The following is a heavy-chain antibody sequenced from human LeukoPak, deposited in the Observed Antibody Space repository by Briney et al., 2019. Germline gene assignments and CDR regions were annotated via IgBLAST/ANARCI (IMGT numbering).Heavy chain of an antibody. D-gene: IGHD6-13*01. V-gene: IGHV3-23*01. CDR2: ISDSAGGA. J-gene: IGHJ5*02. Sequence: PGGSLRLPCAASGFTFSSNGMTWVRQAPGKGLEWVSTISDSAGGAHYADSVKGRFTISRDSSRSTPYLQMHSLRAEDTAVYYCAKDRPYITSWYGCSTPWGQGTLVIVSS. CDR1: GFTFSSNG. CDR3: AKDRPYITSWYGCSTP.